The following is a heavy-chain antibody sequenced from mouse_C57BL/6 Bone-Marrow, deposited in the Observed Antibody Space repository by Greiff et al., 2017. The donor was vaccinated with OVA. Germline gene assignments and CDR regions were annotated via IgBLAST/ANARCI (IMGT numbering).Heavy chain of an antibody. J-gene: IGHJ2*01. CDR1: GYSFTSYY. CDR3: ARSGRTAQATY. D-gene: IGHD3-2*02. Sequence: VQLKESGPELVKPGASVKISCKASGYSFTSYYIHWVKQRPGQGLEWIGWIYPGSGNTKYNEKFKGKATLTADTSSSTAYMQLSSLTSEDSAVYYCARSGRTAQATYWGQGTTLTVSS. V-gene: IGHV1-66*01. CDR2: IYPGSGNT.